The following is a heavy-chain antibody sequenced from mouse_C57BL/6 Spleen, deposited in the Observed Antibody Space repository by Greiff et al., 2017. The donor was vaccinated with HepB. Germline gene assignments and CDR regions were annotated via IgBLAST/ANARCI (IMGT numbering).Heavy chain of an antibody. J-gene: IGHJ4*01. Sequence: EVQGVESGGGLVKPGGSLKLSCAASGFTFSSYTMSWVRQTPEKRLEWVATISGGGGNTYYPDSVKGRFTISRDNAKNTLYLQMSSLRSEDTALYYCARQGYYYDYDDYAMDYWGQGTSVTVSS. D-gene: IGHD2-4*01. CDR1: GFTFSSYT. CDR2: ISGGGGNT. CDR3: ARQGYYYDYDDYAMDY. V-gene: IGHV5-9*01.